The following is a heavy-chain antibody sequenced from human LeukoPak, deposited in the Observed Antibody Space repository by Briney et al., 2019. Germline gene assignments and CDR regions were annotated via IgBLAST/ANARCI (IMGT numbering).Heavy chain of an antibody. V-gene: IGHV4-34*01. D-gene: IGHD5-24*01. CDR2: INHSGST. CDR1: GGSFSGYY. Sequence: PSETLSLTCAVYGGSFSGYYWSWIRQPPGKGLEWIGEINHSGSTNYNPSLKSRVTISVDTSKNQFSLKLSSVTAADTAVYYCARHVEMATNLYYYYYMDVWGKGTTVTISS. CDR3: ARHVEMATNLYYYYYMDV. J-gene: IGHJ6*03.